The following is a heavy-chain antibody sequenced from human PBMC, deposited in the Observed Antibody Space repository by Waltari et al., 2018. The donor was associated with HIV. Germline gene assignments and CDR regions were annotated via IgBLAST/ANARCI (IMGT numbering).Heavy chain of an antibody. V-gene: IGHV1-18*01. CDR3: ARGDCSSTSCYTPYDYYGMDV. J-gene: IGHJ6*02. Sequence: QVQLVQSGAEVKKPGASVKVSCKASGYTFTSYGISWVRQAPGQGLEWMGWISAYNGNTNLASKLQGRVTMTTDTSTSTAYMELRSLRSDDTAVYYCARGDCSSTSCYTPYDYYGMDVWGQGTTVTVSS. CDR2: ISAYNGNT. D-gene: IGHD2-2*01. CDR1: GYTFTSYG.